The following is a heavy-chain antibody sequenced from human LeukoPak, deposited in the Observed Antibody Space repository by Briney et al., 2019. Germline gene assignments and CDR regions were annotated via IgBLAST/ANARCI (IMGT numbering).Heavy chain of an antibody. D-gene: IGHD6-13*01. CDR1: GFTFDDYA. J-gene: IGHJ4*02. Sequence: QPGRSLRLSCAASGFTFDDYAMHWVRHAPGKGLEWVSGISWNSGSIGYADSVKGRFTISRDNAKNSLYLQMNSLRAEDTALYYCAKGAPYSSSSSWSPFDYWGQGTLVTVSS. CDR2: ISWNSGSI. V-gene: IGHV3-9*01. CDR3: AKGAPYSSSSSWSPFDY.